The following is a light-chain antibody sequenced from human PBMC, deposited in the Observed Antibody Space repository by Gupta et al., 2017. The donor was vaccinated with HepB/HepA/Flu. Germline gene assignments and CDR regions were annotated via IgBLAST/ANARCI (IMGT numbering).Light chain of an antibody. Sequence: QSALTQPRSVSGSPGPSVTISSTGTSSDVGGYNYVSWYQQPPGQPPKLMIYDVSKRSSGVPDRFSGSKYGTTASLTTPGLQAEDEAAYYCVSEAASNNHVVFGGGTKRTVL. CDR1: SSDVGGYNY. CDR2: DVS. CDR3: VSEAASNNHVV. J-gene: IGLJ2*01. V-gene: IGLV2-11*01.